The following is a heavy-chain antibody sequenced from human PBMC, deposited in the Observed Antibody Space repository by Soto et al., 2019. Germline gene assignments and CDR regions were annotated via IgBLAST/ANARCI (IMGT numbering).Heavy chain of an antibody. J-gene: IGHJ4*02. Sequence: EVQLVESVGGLVQPGGSLRLSCAASGFTFSSYEMNWVRQAPVKVPEWVLYISRSGSTIYYADYVKGRVTIPRDNAKNSRDQQMNNMRAEDTAGYDCARYRGSYRGRGRAGGTDYWGQGTQGTVTA. CDR1: GFTFSSYE. CDR2: ISRSGSTI. V-gene: IGHV3-48*03. D-gene: IGHD1-26*01. CDR3: ARYRGSYRGRGRAGGTDY.